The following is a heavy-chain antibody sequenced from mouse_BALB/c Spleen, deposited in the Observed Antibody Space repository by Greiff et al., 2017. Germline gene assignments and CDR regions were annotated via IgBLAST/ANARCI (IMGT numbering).Heavy chain of an antibody. CDR1: GFTFSSFG. CDR3: ARGYDPHWYFDV. Sequence: EVNVVESGGGLVQPGGSRKLSCAASGFTFSSFGMHWVRQAPEKGLEWVAYISSGSSTIYYADTVKGRFTISRDNPKNTLFLQMTSLRSEDTAMYYCARGYDPHWYFDVWGAGTTVTVSS. J-gene: IGHJ1*01. D-gene: IGHD2-2*01. CDR2: ISSGSSTI. V-gene: IGHV5-17*02.